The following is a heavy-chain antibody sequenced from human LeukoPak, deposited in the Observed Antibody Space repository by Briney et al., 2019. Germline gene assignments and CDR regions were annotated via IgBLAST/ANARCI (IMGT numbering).Heavy chain of an antibody. CDR3: ARAKGYYAPPGY. J-gene: IGHJ4*02. CDR1: GVSVCSGDYY. Sequence: PRALSDTRTVSGVSVCSGDYYWGWIRQPPRKGLEWIGFIYYSGSTYYTPSLKSRVTISVDTSKNHFSLKLSPVTAADTAVYYCARAKGYYAPPGYWGQGTLVTVSS. V-gene: IGHV4-30-4*01. CDR2: IYYSGST. D-gene: IGHD3-22*01.